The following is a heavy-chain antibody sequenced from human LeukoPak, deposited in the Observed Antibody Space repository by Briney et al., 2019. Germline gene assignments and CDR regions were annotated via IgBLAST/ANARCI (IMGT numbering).Heavy chain of an antibody. J-gene: IGHJ4*02. Sequence: GGSLRLSCAASGFTFSSYSMNWVRQAPGKGLEWVSYISSSSSTIYYADSVKGRFTISRDNSKNTLYLQMNSLRAEDTAVYYCARRQYYYDSSGYYPFDYWGQGTLVTVSS. V-gene: IGHV3-48*01. CDR2: ISSSSSTI. CDR1: GFTFSSYS. CDR3: ARRQYYYDSSGYYPFDY. D-gene: IGHD3-22*01.